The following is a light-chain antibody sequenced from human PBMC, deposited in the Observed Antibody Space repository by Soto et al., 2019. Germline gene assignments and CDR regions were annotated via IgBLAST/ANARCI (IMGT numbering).Light chain of an antibody. CDR3: QQYDIFSLT. CDR2: KAS. CDR1: QSISSW. Sequence: DIQMTQSPSTLSASVGDRVTITCRASQSISSWLALYQQKPGKAPKRLIYKASTLESGIPSRFSGGGSGTEFTLTISSLQPDDFATYYCQQYDIFSLTFGGGTKVEVK. J-gene: IGKJ4*01. V-gene: IGKV1-5*03.